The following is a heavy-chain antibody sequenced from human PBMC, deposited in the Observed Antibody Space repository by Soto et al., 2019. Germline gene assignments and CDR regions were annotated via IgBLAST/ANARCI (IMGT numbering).Heavy chain of an antibody. CDR1: GGSISSSSYY. D-gene: IGHD4-17*01. CDR3: ARHLIGAYGDYERHYYYYGMDV. J-gene: IGHJ6*02. Sequence: SETLSLTCTVSGGSISSSSYYRGWLRQPPGKGLVWIGSIYYSGSTYYTPSLKSRVTISVDTSKNQFSLKLSSVTAADTAVYYCARHLIGAYGDYERHYYYYGMDVWGQGTTVT. CDR2: IYYSGST. V-gene: IGHV4-39*01.